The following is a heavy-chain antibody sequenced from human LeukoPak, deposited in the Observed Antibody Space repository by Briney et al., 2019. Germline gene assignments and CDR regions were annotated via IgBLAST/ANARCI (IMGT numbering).Heavy chain of an antibody. CDR1: GDSMNTYH. CDR3: VRRVRYFGQNDY. V-gene: IGHV4-4*07. CDR2: LHVSGST. D-gene: IGHD3-9*01. J-gene: IGHJ4*02. Sequence: SETLSLTCSVSGDSMNTYHWAWIRQPAGKGLEWIGRLHVSGSTNFNPSLKSRVTMSVDTSKNQISLKLSSVTAADSAVYYCVRRVRYFGQNDYWGQGTLVTVSS.